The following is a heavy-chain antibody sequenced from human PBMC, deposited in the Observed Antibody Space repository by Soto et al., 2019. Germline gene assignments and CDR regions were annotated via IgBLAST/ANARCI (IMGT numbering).Heavy chain of an antibody. V-gene: IGHV4-34*01. Sequence: QVQLQQWGAGLLTPSETLSLTCAVYGGAFSGYYWSWIRHLPVKGLEWIGEINHSVSTNYNPSLKSRVTISVDTSKNQFSLKLSSVTAADTAVYYCARVGRGCRDLPGLGNWFDPWGQGTLVTVSS. D-gene: IGHD3-16*01. J-gene: IGHJ5*02. CDR2: INHSVST. CDR1: GGAFSGYY. CDR3: ARVGRGCRDLPGLGNWFDP.